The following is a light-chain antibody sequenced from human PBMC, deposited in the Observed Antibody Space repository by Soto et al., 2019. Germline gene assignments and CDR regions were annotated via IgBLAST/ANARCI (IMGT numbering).Light chain of an antibody. V-gene: IGLV2-18*02. Sequence: QSALTQPPSVSGSPGQSVTISCTETSSDVGSYNRVSWYQQPPGTAPKLMIYEVSYRPSGVPDRFSGSKSGNTASLTISGLQAEDEADYYCSSYTSSTTFGWVFGGGTKLTVL. CDR1: SSDVGSYNR. CDR3: SSYTSSTTFGWV. CDR2: EVS. J-gene: IGLJ3*02.